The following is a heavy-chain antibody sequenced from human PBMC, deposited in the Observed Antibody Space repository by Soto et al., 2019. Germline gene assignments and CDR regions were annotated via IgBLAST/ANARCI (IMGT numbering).Heavy chain of an antibody. D-gene: IGHD2-15*01. J-gene: IGHJ4*02. CDR3: ARGMVVAATPLRPSYFDY. CDR1: GFTFSSYG. V-gene: IGHV3-33*01. CDR2: IWYDGSNK. Sequence: VQLVESGGGVVQPGRSLRLSCAASGFTFSSYGMHWVRQAPGKGLEWVAVIWYDGSNKYYADSVKGRFTISRDNSKNTLYLQMNSLRAEDTAVYYCARGMVVAATPLRPSYFDYWGQGTLVTVSS.